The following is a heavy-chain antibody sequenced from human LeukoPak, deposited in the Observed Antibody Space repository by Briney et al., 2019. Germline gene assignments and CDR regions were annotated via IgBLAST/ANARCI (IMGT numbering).Heavy chain of an antibody. CDR3: ARVSTGGRRFRLGPHRHFDY. J-gene: IGHJ4*02. CDR1: GGSISSSSYY. D-gene: IGHD6-19*01. Sequence: SETLSLTCTVSGGSISSSSYYWGWIRQPPGKGLEWIGSIYYSGSTYYNPSLKSRVTISVDTSKNQFSLKLSSVTAADTAVYYCARVSTGGRRFRLGPHRHFDYWGQGTLVTVSS. V-gene: IGHV4-39*07. CDR2: IYYSGST.